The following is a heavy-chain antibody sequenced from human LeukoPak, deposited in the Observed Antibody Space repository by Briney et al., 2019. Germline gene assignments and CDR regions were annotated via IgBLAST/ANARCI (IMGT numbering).Heavy chain of an antibody. D-gene: IGHD3-9*01. CDR2: ISGSGGST. J-gene: IGHJ4*02. CDR1: GFTFSSYA. V-gene: IGHV3-23*01. Sequence: GGSLRLSCAASGFTFSSYAMSWVRQAPGKGLEWVSAISGSGGSTYYAGSVKGRFTISRDNSKNTLYLQMNSLRAEDTAVYYCAKDPRDYYDILTGHYWGQGTLVTVSS. CDR3: AKDPRDYYDILTGHY.